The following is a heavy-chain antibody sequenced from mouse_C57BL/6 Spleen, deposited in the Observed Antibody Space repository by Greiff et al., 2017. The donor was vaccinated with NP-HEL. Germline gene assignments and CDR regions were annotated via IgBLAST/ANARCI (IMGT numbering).Heavy chain of an antibody. D-gene: IGHD2-4*01. CDR1: GYTFTDYN. Sequence: VQLQQSGPELVKPGASVKMSCKASGYTFTDYNMHWVKQSHGKSLEWIGYINPNNGGTSYNQKFKGKATLTVNKSSSTAYMELRSLTSEDSAVYYCAREDDYDLYFDVWGTGTTVTVSS. CDR2: INPNNGGT. J-gene: IGHJ1*03. V-gene: IGHV1-22*01. CDR3: AREDDYDLYFDV.